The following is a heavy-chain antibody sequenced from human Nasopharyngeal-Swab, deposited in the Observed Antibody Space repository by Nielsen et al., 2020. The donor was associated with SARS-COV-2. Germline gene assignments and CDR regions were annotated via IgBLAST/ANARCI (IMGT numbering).Heavy chain of an antibody. CDR2: ISGSGGTT. CDR1: GFTFSSYA. V-gene: IGHV3-23*01. Sequence: GESLKISCAASGFTFSSYAMSWVRQAPGKGLEWVSAISGSGGTTYYADSVKGRFSISRDNSKNTLYLQMNSLTTEDTAVYYCAKRPRSWNYYGMDVWGQGTTVTVSS. J-gene: IGHJ6*02. CDR3: AKRPRSWNYYGMDV.